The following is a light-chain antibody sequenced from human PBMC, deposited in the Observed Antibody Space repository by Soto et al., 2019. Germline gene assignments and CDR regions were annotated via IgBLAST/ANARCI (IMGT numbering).Light chain of an antibody. CDR2: DTF. J-gene: IGKJ4*01. CDR3: QQRSRWPLT. CDR1: QDISTY. Sequence: IVLTQSPAHLSSSPRDRATLCCRASQDISTYLAWYQQKPGRAPRLFIYDTFNKVSGVPDRFSGSGSGTVFTLTINNVAPEDSATYYCQQRSRWPLTFGGGTKVDIK. V-gene: IGKV3-11*01.